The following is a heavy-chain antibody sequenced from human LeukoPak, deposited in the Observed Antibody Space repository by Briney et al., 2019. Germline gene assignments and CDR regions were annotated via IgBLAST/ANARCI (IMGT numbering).Heavy chain of an antibody. CDR1: GFTFTSSA. D-gene: IGHD2-2*02. CDR2: IVVGSGNT. J-gene: IGHJ6*02. Sequence: SVKVSCKASGFTFTSSAMQWVRQARGQRLEWIGWIVVGSGNTNYAQKFQERVTTTRDMSTSTAYMELSSLRSEDTAVYYCAAALVVPAAIHRGYYYYGMDVWGQGTTVTVSS. CDR3: AAALVVPAAIHRGYYYYGMDV. V-gene: IGHV1-58*02.